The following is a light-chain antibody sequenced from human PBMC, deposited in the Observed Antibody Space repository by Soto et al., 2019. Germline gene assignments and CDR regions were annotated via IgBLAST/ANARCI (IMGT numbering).Light chain of an antibody. J-gene: IGKJ4*01. CDR3: QQYNSFPLT. V-gene: IGKV1-5*01. CDR2: AAS. Sequence: IQMTQSPSTLSASVEDRVTITCRASQSINSWLAWYQQRPGKAPNLLIYAASILENGVPSRFSGSGSGTEFTLTISSLQSDDFATYYCQQYNSFPLTFGGGTKVEI. CDR1: QSINSW.